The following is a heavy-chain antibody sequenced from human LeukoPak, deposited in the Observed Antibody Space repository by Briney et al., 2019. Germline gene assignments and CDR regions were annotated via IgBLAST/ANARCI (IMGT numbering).Heavy chain of an antibody. CDR2: IRSKAYGGTT. CDR3: TLYYYDSSGYYPFDY. CDR1: GFTFGDYA. V-gene: IGHV3-49*03. D-gene: IGHD3-22*01. J-gene: IGHJ4*02. Sequence: PGGSLRLSCTASGFTFGDYAMSWFRQAPGKGLEWVGFIRSKAYGGTTEYAASVKGRFTISRDDSKSIAYLQMNSLKTEDTAVYYCTLYYYDSSGYYPFDYCGQGTLVTVSS.